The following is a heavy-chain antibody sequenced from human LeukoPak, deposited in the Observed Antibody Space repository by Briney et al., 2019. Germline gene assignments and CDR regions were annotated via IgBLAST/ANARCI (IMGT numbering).Heavy chain of an antibody. CDR1: GFTFSSYA. CDR2: ISGSGGST. V-gene: IGHV3-23*01. J-gene: IGHJ6*02. CDR3: ARAGSSGWYTVSYYYGMDV. D-gene: IGHD6-19*01. Sequence: GGSLRLSCAASGFTFSSYAMSWVRQAPGKGLEWVSGISGSGGSTYYADSVKGRFTISRDNSKNTLYLQMNSLRAEDTAVYYCARAGSSGWYTVSYYYGMDVWGQGTTVTVSS.